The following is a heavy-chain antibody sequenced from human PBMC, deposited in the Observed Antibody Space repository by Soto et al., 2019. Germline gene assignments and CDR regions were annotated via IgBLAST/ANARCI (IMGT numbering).Heavy chain of an antibody. D-gene: IGHD5-12*01. V-gene: IGHV3-43*01. CDR3: AKDGGHDYPLAY. J-gene: IGHJ4*02. CDR1: GFTLDDYT. Sequence: GGSLRLSCAASGFTLDDYTMHWVRKAPGKALEWGCLISWDGGSTYYADSVKGRFTISRDNSKNSLYLQMYSLRTEHTALYYFAKDGGHDYPLAYWGRGTGVTSPQ. CDR2: ISWDGGST.